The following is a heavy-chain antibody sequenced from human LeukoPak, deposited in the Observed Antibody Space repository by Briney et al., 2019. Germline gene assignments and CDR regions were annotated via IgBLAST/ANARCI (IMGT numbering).Heavy chain of an antibody. D-gene: IGHD6-19*01. J-gene: IGHJ3*02. CDR3: AKDHSSGWYVRIDAFDI. V-gene: IGHV3-23*01. Sequence: PGGSLRLSCAASGFTLSSYAMSWVRQAPGKGLEWVSAISGSGGSTYYADSVKGRFTISRDNSKNTLYLQMNSLRAEDTAVYYCAKDHSSGWYVRIDAFDIWGQGTMVTVSS. CDR1: GFTLSSYA. CDR2: ISGSGGST.